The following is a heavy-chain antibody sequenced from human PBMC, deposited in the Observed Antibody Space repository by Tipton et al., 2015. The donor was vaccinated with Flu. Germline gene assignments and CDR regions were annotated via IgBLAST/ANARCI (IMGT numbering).Heavy chain of an antibody. CDR3: ARVVRGSGIDY. V-gene: IGHV4-59*01. CDR2: AYCSGCT. Sequence: TLSLTCTVSGDSIISYLWSWIRQSPGRGLEWIGYAYCSGCTNYNPSLKSRVTMTIDTSKNQFSLSLSSVTAAYTAVYYCARVVRGSGIDYWGQGSRVTVSS. CDR1: GDSIISYL. D-gene: IGHD1-26*01. J-gene: IGHJ4*02.